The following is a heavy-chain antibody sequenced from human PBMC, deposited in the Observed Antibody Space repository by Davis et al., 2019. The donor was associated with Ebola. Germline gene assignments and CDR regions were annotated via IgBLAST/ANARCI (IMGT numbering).Heavy chain of an antibody. V-gene: IGHV3-30-3*01. D-gene: IGHD6-13*01. CDR3: ARDRGVHIAAAGTNYFDY. Sequence: GGSLRLSCAASGFTFSSYAMHWVRQAPGKGLEWVAVISYDGSNKYYADSVKGRFTISRDNSKNSLYLQMNSLRAEDTAVYYCARDRGVHIAAAGTNYFDYWGQGTLVTVSS. CDR2: ISYDGSNK. J-gene: IGHJ4*02. CDR1: GFTFSSYA.